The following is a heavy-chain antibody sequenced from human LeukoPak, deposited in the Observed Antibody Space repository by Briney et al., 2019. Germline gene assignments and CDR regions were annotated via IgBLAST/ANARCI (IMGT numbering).Heavy chain of an antibody. D-gene: IGHD7-27*01. Sequence: GAAVKVSCKASGYTFIHYFIHWVRQAPGRGLEWMGRINSNSGGTEYTQKFQGRVTMTRDTSITTVYMELSSLTSDDTAVYYCARDLSSTSNWELDYWGQGTLVTVSS. J-gene: IGHJ4*02. V-gene: IGHV1-2*06. CDR2: INSNSGGT. CDR1: GYTFIHYF. CDR3: ARDLSSTSNWELDY.